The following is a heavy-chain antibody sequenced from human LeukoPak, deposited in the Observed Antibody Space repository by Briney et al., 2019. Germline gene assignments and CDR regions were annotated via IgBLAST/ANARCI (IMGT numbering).Heavy chain of an antibody. CDR1: GYTFTGYY. D-gene: IGHD2-2*01. Sequence: EASVKVSCKASGYTFTGYYINWVQQAPGQGLEWMGWINPNSGGTNYPQKFQGRVTMTSDTSISTAYMELTSLRSDDSAVYYCARKSAVRSTSEFDFWGQGTLVTVSS. J-gene: IGHJ4*02. V-gene: IGHV1-2*03. CDR3: ARKSAVRSTSEFDF. CDR2: INPNSGGT.